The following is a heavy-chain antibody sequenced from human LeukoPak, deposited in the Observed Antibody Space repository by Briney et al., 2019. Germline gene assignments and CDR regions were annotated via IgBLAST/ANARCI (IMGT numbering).Heavy chain of an antibody. CDR1: GFTFSDYG. V-gene: IGHV3-33*01. J-gene: IGHJ4*02. CDR3: ARDRVTTRTTAPDY. Sequence: GGSLRLSCAASGFTFSDYGIHWVRQAPGQGLEWVALIWYDGSKKYYADSVKGRFTISRDNTKNTLYLQLNSLRADDTAVYYCARDRVTTRTTAPDYWGQGTLVTVSS. D-gene: IGHD1-1*01. CDR2: IWYDGSKK.